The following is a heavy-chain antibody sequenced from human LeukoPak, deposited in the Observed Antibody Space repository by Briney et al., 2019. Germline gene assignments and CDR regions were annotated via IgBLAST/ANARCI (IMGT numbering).Heavy chain of an antibody. V-gene: IGHV3-23*01. J-gene: IGHJ4*02. Sequence: PGGSLRLSCAASGFTLSSYAMSWVRQTPGKGLEWVSSISGSGDNTYYADSVKDRFSIPRDNSKTTVSLQMNSLRAEDTAVYYCAKGRGTAVTSAANYWGQGTLVTVSS. CDR1: GFTLSSYA. CDR3: AKGRGTAVTSAANY. CDR2: ISGSGDNT. D-gene: IGHD4-17*01.